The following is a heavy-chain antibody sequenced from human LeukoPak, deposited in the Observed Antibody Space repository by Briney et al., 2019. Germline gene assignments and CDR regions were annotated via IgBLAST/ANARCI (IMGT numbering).Heavy chain of an antibody. CDR1: GFTVSNNY. CDR3: AREGYRSFDY. D-gene: IGHD6-13*01. Sequence: GGSLRLSCAASGFTVSNNYMNWVRQAPGKGLEWVSVIYSGGSTYYAGSVKGRFIISRDNSKNTLYLQVNSLRAEDTAVYYCAREGYRSFDYWGQGTLVTVSS. J-gene: IGHJ4*02. CDR2: IYSGGST. V-gene: IGHV3-66*01.